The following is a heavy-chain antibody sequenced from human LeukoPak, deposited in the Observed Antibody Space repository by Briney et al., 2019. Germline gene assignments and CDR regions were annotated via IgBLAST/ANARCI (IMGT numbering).Heavy chain of an antibody. D-gene: IGHD3-3*01. CDR1: GFTFSSYG. CDR2: ISGSGGST. Sequence: PGGSLRLSCAGSGFTFSSYGMTWVRQTAGKGLEWVSGISGSGGSTFYADSVKGRFTISRDNSKDTLYLQMNSLRAEDTAVYYCAKDQGDSGYYASDYWGQGTLVTVSS. CDR3: AKDQGDSGYYASDY. J-gene: IGHJ4*02. V-gene: IGHV3-23*01.